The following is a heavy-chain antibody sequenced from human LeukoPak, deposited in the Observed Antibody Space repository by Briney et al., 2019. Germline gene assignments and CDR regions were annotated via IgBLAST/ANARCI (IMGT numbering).Heavy chain of an antibody. D-gene: IGHD2-21*02. CDR2: IYHRGST. V-gene: IGHV4-38-2*02. CDR3: ARYRNCGSDCYDAFDI. J-gene: IGHJ3*02. Sequence: SETLSLTCTVSGYPISSGYYWGWIRQPPGKGLEWIGGIYHRGSTYYNPSLKSRVTISVDTSKNQFSLKLNSVTAADTAVYYCARYRNCGSDCYDAFDIWGQGTMVTVSS. CDR1: GYPISSGYY.